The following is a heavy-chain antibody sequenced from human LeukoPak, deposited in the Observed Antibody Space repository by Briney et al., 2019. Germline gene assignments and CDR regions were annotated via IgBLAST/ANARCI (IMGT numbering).Heavy chain of an antibody. CDR3: ARDLLGWELHYFDY. J-gene: IGHJ4*02. CDR1: GITFSSYS. D-gene: IGHD1-26*01. Sequence: GGSLRLFCAASGITFSSYSMNWVRQAPGKGLVGVSSINDNSHCIYYADSVKGRFTTSRDNAKNSLYLQMNSLRAEDTAVYYCARDLLGWELHYFDYWGQGTLVTVSS. CDR2: INDNSHCI. V-gene: IGHV3-21*01.